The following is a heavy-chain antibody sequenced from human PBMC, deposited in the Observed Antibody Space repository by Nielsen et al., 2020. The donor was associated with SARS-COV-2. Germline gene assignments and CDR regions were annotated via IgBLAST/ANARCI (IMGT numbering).Heavy chain of an antibody. D-gene: IGHD1-1*01. CDR2: IDYSGST. CDR1: GGSINNYY. CDR3: ARGQYRFDY. V-gene: IGHV4-59*08. J-gene: IGHJ4*02. Sequence: SETLSLTCSVSGGSINNYYWSWIRQPPGQGLEWIGYIDYSGSTNYIPSLKSRVTISIDMSKNQFSLKLTSVTAADTAVYYCARGQYRFDYCGQGTLVTVSS.